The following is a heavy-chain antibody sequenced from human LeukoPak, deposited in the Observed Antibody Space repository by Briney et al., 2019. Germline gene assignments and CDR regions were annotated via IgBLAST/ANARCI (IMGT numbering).Heavy chain of an antibody. D-gene: IGHD3-16*02. CDR3: ARHGYDYVWGSYRPFDY. V-gene: IGHV4-59*08. J-gene: IGHJ4*02. CDR1: GGSISSYY. Sequence: KTSETLSLTCTVSGGSISSYYWSWIRQPPGKGPEWIGYIYYSGSTNYNPSLKSRVTISVDTSKNQFSLKLSSVTAADTAVYYCARHGYDYVWGSYRPFDYWGQGTLVTVSS. CDR2: IYYSGST.